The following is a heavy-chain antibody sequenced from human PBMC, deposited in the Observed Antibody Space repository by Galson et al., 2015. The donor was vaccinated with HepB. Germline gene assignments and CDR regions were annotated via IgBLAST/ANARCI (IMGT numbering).Heavy chain of an antibody. CDR2: ISGSGGGT. J-gene: IGHJ4*02. Sequence: SLRLSCAASGFTFSIYAMSWVRQAPGKGLEWVSAISGSGGGTYYAASVKGRFSISRDNSKNTLYLQMNSLRAEDTAVYYCAKLIVVVLAAISPSWQDYWGQGTLVTVSS. D-gene: IGHD2-2*02. V-gene: IGHV3-23*01. CDR1: GFTFSIYA. CDR3: AKLIVVVLAAISPSWQDY.